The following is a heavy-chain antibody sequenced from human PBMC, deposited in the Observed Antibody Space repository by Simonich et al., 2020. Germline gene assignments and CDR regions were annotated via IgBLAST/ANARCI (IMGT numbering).Heavy chain of an antibody. D-gene: IGHD3-10*01. CDR2: INHSGST. V-gene: IGHV4-34*01. J-gene: IGHJ4*02. CDR1: GGSFSGYY. CDR3: ARRRKVRGVQYYFDY. Sequence: QVQLQQWGAGLLKPSETLSLTCAVYGGSFSGYYWSWIRQPPGKGLEWIGEINHSGSTKENPSLKRRVTISVDTSKNQFSLKLSSVTAADTAVYYCARRRKVRGVQYYFDYWGQGTLVTVSS.